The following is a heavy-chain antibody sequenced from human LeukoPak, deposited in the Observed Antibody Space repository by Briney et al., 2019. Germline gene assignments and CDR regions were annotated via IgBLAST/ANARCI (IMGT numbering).Heavy chain of an antibody. CDR3: ARAGNSGWFDP. CDR1: GGSISSYY. CDR2: IYDSGST. D-gene: IGHD1-7*01. Sequence: SETLSLTCTVSGGSISSYYWSWIRQPPGKGLEWIGYIYDSGSTNYNPSLKSRVTISVDTSKNQFSLKLSSVTAADTAVYYCARAGNSGWFDPWGQGTLVTVSS. V-gene: IGHV4-59*01. J-gene: IGHJ5*02.